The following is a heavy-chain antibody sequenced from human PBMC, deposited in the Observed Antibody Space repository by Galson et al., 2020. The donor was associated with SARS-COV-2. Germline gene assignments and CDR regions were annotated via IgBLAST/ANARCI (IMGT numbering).Heavy chain of an antibody. CDR1: GLRFSSNW. J-gene: IGHJ4*02. CDR3: ARDEDGYNDF. Sequence: PGGSLRLSCKASGLRFSSNWMSWVRQAPGKGLEWVAHIKQDETDRYYVDSVKGRFTISSDYGQNSVYLQMNNLRADDTAVYYCARDEDGYNDFWGQGTLVAVSS. CDR2: IKQDETDR. D-gene: IGHD5-12*01. V-gene: IGHV3-7*01.